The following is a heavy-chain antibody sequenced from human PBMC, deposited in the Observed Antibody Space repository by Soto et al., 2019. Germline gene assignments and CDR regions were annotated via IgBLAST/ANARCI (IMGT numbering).Heavy chain of an antibody. J-gene: IGHJ4*02. D-gene: IGHD1-20*01. CDR2: IYYSGST. CDR3: AGLYGNNFHFDY. V-gene: IGHV4-30-4*01. Sequence: KPSETLSLTCIVSGGSISSGDYYWSWIRQPPGKGLEWIGYIYYSGSTYYNPSLKSRVTISVDTSKNQFSLKLSSVTAADTAVYYCAGLYGNNFHFDYWGQGTLVTV. CDR1: GGSISSGDYY.